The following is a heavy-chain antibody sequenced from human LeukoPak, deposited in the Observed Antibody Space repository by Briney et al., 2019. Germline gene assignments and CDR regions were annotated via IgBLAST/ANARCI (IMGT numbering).Heavy chain of an antibody. CDR3: ARHAYDSSGYYYSQIDY. CDR2: IYPGDSDT. CDR1: GYSFTSYW. V-gene: IGHV5-51*01. D-gene: IGHD3-22*01. J-gene: IGHJ4*02. Sequence: GESLKISCKGSGYSFTSYWIGWVRQMPGKGLEWMGIIYPGDSDTRYSPSFQGQVTISAEKSISTAYLQWSSLKASDTAMYYCARHAYDSSGYYYSQIDYWGQGTLVTVSS.